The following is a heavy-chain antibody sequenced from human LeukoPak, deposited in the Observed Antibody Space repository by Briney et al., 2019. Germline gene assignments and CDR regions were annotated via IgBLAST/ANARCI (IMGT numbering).Heavy chain of an antibody. D-gene: IGHD6-19*01. Sequence: GGSLRVSCAASGFTFSDHYMEWVRQAPGKGLEWVGRSRNKANGYTTEYAASVKGRFTISRDESKNSVFLQMNSLETEDTAVYYCARGSYNTGLDPGDYWGQRTLVTVSS. J-gene: IGHJ4*02. V-gene: IGHV3-72*01. CDR3: ARGSYNTGLDPGDY. CDR2: SRNKANGYTT. CDR1: GFTFSDHY.